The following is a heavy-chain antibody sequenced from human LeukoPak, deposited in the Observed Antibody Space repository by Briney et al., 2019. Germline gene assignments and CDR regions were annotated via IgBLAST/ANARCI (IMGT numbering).Heavy chain of an antibody. J-gene: IGHJ5*02. Sequence: GSLRLSCAASGFTFSSYWMSWVRQAPGKGLEWVANIKQDGSEKSYVDSVRGRFTISRDNAKNSLYLQMTSLRVEDTAVYYCARDPIRYYDSNPFDPWGQGTLVTVSS. V-gene: IGHV3-7*01. CDR1: GFTFSSYW. CDR3: ARDPIRYYDSNPFDP. CDR2: IKQDGSEK. D-gene: IGHD3-22*01.